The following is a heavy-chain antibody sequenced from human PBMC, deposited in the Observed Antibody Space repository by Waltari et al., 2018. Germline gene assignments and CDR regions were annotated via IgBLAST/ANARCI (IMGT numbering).Heavy chain of an antibody. Sequence: APGKGLEWVSAISGSGGSTYYADSVKGRFTISRDNSKNTLYLQMNSLRAEDTAVYYCAKVYSGSYYNGMDVWGQGTTVTVSS. CDR2: ISGSGGST. V-gene: IGHV3-23*01. J-gene: IGHJ6*02. CDR3: AKVYSGSYYNGMDV. D-gene: IGHD1-26*01.